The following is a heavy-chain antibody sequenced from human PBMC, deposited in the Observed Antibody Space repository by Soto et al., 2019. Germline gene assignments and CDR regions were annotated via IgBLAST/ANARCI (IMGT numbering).Heavy chain of an antibody. V-gene: IGHV3-30*18. CDR1: GFTFSSYG. Sequence: QVQLVESGGGVVQPGRSLRLSCAASGFTFSSYGMHWVRQAPGKGLEWVAVISYDGSNKYYADSMKGRFTISRDNSKNTLYLQMNSLRAEDTAVYYCAKDGLYDSSLGDAFDIWGQGTMVTVSS. CDR3: AKDGLYDSSLGDAFDI. CDR2: ISYDGSNK. J-gene: IGHJ3*02. D-gene: IGHD3-22*01.